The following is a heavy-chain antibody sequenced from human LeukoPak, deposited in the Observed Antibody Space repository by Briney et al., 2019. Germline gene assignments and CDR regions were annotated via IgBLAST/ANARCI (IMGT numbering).Heavy chain of an antibody. Sequence: SQTLSLTCTVSGGSISSGGYYWSWIRQHPGKGLEWIGYIYYSGSTYYNPSLKSRVTISVDTSKNQFSLKLCSVTAADTAVYYCARVDTAMVTWNWFDPWGQGTLVTVSS. V-gene: IGHV4-31*03. CDR3: ARVDTAMVTWNWFDP. J-gene: IGHJ5*02. D-gene: IGHD5-18*01. CDR2: IYYSGST. CDR1: GGSISSGGYY.